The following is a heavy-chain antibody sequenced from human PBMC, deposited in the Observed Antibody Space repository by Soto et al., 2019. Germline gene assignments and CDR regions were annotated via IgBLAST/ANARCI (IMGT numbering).Heavy chain of an antibody. J-gene: IGHJ6*02. V-gene: IGHV1-69*13. Sequence: GASVKVSCKASGGTFSSYAISWVRQAPGQGLEWMGGIIPIFGTANYAQKFQGRVTITADESTSTAYMELSSLRSEDTAVYYCASGALAAAGYYYYYGMDVWGQGTTVTVSS. CDR2: IIPIFGTA. CDR1: GGTFSSYA. CDR3: ASGALAAAGYYYYYGMDV. D-gene: IGHD6-13*01.